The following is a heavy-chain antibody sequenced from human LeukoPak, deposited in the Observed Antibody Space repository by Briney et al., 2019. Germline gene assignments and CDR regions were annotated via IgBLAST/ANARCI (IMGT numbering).Heavy chain of an antibody. J-gene: IGHJ6*02. CDR1: GGFFSGYY. CDR2: INHSGST. D-gene: IGHD3-22*01. Sequence: ETLSLTCAVYGGFFSGYYWSWIRQPPGKGLEWIGEINHSGSTNYNPSLKSRVTISVGTSKNQFALKLSSVTAADTAVYYCARSYDSSGYHYYYYYYGMDVWGQGTTVTVSS. CDR3: ARSYDSSGYHYYYYYYGMDV. V-gene: IGHV4-34*01.